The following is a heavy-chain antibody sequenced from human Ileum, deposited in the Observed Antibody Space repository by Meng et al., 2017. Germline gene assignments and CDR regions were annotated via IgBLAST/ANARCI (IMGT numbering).Heavy chain of an antibody. CDR2: FFYGGTT. CDR1: GCSISSRTSY. CDR3: ARHGAFRSHLDD. V-gene: IGHV4-39*01. Sequence: QVQLQQSGPGLVKPSETLSLTCSVSGCSISSRTSYWGWIRQPPGMGLEWIVSFFYGGTTYYNPSLESRVTTSVDTSKSQFSLNLKSVSAADTAVYFCARHGAFRSHLDDWGQGTLVTVSS. D-gene: IGHD3-3*02. J-gene: IGHJ4*02.